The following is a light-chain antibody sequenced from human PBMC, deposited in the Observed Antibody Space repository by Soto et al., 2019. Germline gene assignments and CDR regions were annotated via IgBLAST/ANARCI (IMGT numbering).Light chain of an antibody. J-gene: IGKJ2*01. CDR2: GAS. CDR3: QHYGTSPYT. Sequence: IVLTQSPGTLSLSPGERATLSCRASQSVGSNYLAWYQQKPGQAPRLLIYGASSRATGIPDRFSGSGSGTDFTLTIRRLEPEDFAVYYCQHYGTSPYTFGQGTKLEIK. V-gene: IGKV3-20*01. CDR1: QSVGSNY.